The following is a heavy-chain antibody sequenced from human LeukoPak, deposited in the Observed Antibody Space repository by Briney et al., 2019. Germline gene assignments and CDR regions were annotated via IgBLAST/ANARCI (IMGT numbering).Heavy chain of an antibody. CDR3: ARDSDSSGHYYMDYFDY. CDR2: ISSSSRDI. Sequence: GGSLRLSCAASGFTFSSYAMSWVRQAPGKGLEWVSSISSSSRDINYADSVKGRFAISRDNAWNSLYLQMNSLRAEDTAVYYCARDSDSSGHYYMDYFDYWGQGTLVTVSS. V-gene: IGHV3-21*01. CDR1: GFTFSSYA. D-gene: IGHD3-22*01. J-gene: IGHJ4*02.